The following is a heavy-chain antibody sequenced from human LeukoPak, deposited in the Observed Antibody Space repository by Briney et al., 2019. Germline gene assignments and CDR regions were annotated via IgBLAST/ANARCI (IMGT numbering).Heavy chain of an antibody. V-gene: IGHV4-34*01. D-gene: IGHD2-15*01. Sequence: PSETLSLTCAVYGGSFSGYYWSWIRQPPGKGLEWIGEINHSGSTNYNPSLKSQVTISVDTSKNQFSLKLSSVTAADTAVYYCASRGRYCSGGSCYASKFDYWGQGTLVTVSS. J-gene: IGHJ4*02. CDR1: GGSFSGYY. CDR2: INHSGST. CDR3: ASRGRYCSGGSCYASKFDY.